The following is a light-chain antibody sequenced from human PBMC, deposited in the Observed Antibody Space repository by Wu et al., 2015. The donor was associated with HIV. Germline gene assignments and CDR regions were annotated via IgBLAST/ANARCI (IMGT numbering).Light chain of an antibody. Sequence: EIVMTQSPATLSVSPGERATLSCRASRSVAINLAWYQQKPGQAPRLLVYGASARATGIPERFIGSGSGTEFTLTITSVQSEDFAVYYCQQYNNWPPITFGQGTRLDI. J-gene: IGKJ5*01. CDR1: RSVAIN. V-gene: IGKV3-15*01. CDR2: GAS. CDR3: QQYNNWPPIT.